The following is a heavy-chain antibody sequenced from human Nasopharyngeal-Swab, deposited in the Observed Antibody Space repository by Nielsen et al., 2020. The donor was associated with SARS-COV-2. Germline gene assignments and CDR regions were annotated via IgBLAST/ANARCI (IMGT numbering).Heavy chain of an antibody. J-gene: IGHJ4*02. CDR3: ATADPAGSPSVWFDY. CDR2: FDPEDGGT. V-gene: IGHV1-24*01. CDR1: GYTLTELS. D-gene: IGHD1-14*01. Sequence: ASVKVSCKVSGYTLTELSMHWVRQAPGKGLEWMGGFDPEDGGTIYAQKFQGRVTMTEDTSTDTAYMELSSLRSEDTAVYYCATADPAGSPSVWFDYWGQGTLVTVSS.